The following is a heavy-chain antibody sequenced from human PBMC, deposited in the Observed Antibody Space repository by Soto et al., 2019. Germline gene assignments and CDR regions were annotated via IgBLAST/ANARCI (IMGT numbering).Heavy chain of an antibody. V-gene: IGHV4-30-2*01. J-gene: IGHJ4*02. CDR1: GGSISSGGYS. CDR2: IYHSGST. D-gene: IGHD6-13*01. CDR3: ASAARLGAVAADY. Sequence: QLQLQASGSGLVKPSQSLSLTCAVSGGSISSGGYSWSWIRQPPGKGLELIGYIYHSGSTYYNPSPKSRATISVDTSKNQFSLWLSSVTASDTAVYYCASAARLGAVAADYWGQATLVTVSS.